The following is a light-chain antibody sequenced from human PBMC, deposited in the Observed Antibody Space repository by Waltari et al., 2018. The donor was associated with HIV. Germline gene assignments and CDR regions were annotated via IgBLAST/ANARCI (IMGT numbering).Light chain of an antibody. CDR1: NIGSKS. CDR2: DDS. J-gene: IGLJ1*01. CDR3: QGWDSYSDHRDV. Sequence: SYVLTQPPSVSVAPGQTARITCGGNNIGSKSVHWYQHKPGQAPVLVGDDDSHRPSGILERFSGSNCGNTATLTISRIEAGDEADYLCQGWDSYSDHRDVFGPGTKVTVL. V-gene: IGLV3-21*02.